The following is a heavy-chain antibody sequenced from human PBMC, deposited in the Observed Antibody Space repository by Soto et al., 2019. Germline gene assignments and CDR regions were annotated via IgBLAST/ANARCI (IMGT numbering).Heavy chain of an antibody. V-gene: IGHV1-69*06. CDR1: GGTFISHA. Sequence: QVQLMQSGAEVKKPGSSVTVSCKASGGTFISHAINWVRQAPGQGIEWLGVLIPGTETPNIAQKFQDRVTITADISSATDYMESVNLRYADTAVYSCTRGTKGPGQYGPGSQGWFDPWGQGALGTVSS. D-gene: IGHD3-10*01. CDR2: LIPGTETP. CDR3: TRGTKGPGQYGPGSQGWFDP. J-gene: IGHJ5*02.